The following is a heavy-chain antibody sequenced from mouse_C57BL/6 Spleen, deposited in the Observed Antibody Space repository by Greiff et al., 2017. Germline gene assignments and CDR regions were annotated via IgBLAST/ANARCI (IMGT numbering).Heavy chain of an antibody. CDR3: APCSNYGVYAMDY. V-gene: IGHV14-2*01. CDR1: GFNIKDYH. D-gene: IGHD2-5*01. J-gene: IGHJ4*01. CDR2: IDPEDGEN. Sequence: VQLSQSGAEPVKPGALVKLSFTASGFNIKDYHMHWVKQRTEQGLELIGRIDPEDGENKYAPKFQGKATITADTSPNTAYLQLSRLTSEDTAGYYGAPCSNYGVYAMDYWGQGTSVTVSS.